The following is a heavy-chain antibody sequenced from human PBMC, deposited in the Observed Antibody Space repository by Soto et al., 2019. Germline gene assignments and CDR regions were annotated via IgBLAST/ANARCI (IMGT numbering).Heavy chain of an antibody. D-gene: IGHD3-3*01. CDR1: GGTFSSYA. CDR3: ARDLRFFEWLLSHWFDP. V-gene: IGHV1-69*13. CDR2: IIPIFGTA. Sequence: SVKVSCKASGGTFSSYAISWVRQAPGQGLEWMGGIIPIFGTANYAQKFQGRVTITADESTSTAYMELSSLRSEDTAVYYCARDLRFFEWLLSHWFDPWGQGTLVTVYS. J-gene: IGHJ5*02.